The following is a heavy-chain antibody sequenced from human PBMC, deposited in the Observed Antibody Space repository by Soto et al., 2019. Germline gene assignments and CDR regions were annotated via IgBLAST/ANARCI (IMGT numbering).Heavy chain of an antibody. V-gene: IGHV4-59*01. CDR1: GGSISSYY. D-gene: IGHD4-4*01. CDR3: ARDCEDSNYYNGMDV. Sequence: SETLSLTCTVSGGSISSYYWTWIRQPPGKGLEWIGSIYYSGITNYNPSLKSRVTISVDTSKNQFSLKLSFVTAADTAVYYCARDCEDSNYYNGMDVWGQGTTVTVSS. J-gene: IGHJ6*02. CDR2: IYYSGIT.